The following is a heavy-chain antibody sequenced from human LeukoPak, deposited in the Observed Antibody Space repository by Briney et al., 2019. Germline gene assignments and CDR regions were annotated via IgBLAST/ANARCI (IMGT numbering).Heavy chain of an antibody. Sequence: GGSLRLSCAASGFTFSSYWMNWARQAPGKGLEWVASINHNGNVNYYVDSVKGRFTISRDNAKNSLYLQMSNLRAEDTAVYFCARDRGGPFDYWGQGTLVTVSS. CDR3: ARDRGGPFDY. V-gene: IGHV3-7*03. CDR1: GFTFSSYW. CDR2: INHNGNVN. J-gene: IGHJ4*02. D-gene: IGHD3-10*01.